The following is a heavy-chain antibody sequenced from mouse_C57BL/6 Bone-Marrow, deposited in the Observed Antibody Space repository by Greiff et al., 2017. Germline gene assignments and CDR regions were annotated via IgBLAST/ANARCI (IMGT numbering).Heavy chain of an antibody. CDR1: GYTFTDYY. Sequence: EVQLQQSGPELVKPGASVKISCKASGYTFTDYYINWVKQSHGKSLEWIGDINPNNGGTSYNQKFKGKATLTVDKSSSTAYMELRSLTSEVSAVYYCVRSHIYYGNSYYFDYWGQGTTLTVSS. D-gene: IGHD2-1*01. CDR3: VRSHIYYGNSYYFDY. V-gene: IGHV1-26*01. J-gene: IGHJ2*01. CDR2: INPNNGGT.